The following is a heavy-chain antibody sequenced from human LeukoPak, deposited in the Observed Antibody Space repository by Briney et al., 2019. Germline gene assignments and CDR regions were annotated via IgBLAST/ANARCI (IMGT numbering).Heavy chain of an antibody. D-gene: IGHD3-22*01. CDR1: GFTVSSNY. J-gene: IGHJ4*02. CDR2: IYSDGST. V-gene: IGHV3-53*01. Sequence: GGSLRLSCAASGFTVSSNYMSWVRQAPGKGLEWVSVIYSDGSTYYADSVKGRFTISRDNSKNTLYLQMNSLRAEDTAVYYCARMYYYDSSGIFDYWGQGTLVTVSS. CDR3: ARMYYYDSSGIFDY.